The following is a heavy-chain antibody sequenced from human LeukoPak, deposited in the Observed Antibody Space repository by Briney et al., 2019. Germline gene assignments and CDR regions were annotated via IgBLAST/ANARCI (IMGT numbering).Heavy chain of an antibody. J-gene: IGHJ4*02. CDR1: GFTFGDYH. CDR3: TRPTRTTGWPDSDY. V-gene: IGHV3-49*04. D-gene: IGHD6-19*01. CDR2: IRRKDYGGTT. Sequence: GGSLRLSCSAPGFTFGDYHMSWVRQATGKGREWVGFIRRKDYGGTTEYAASVKGRVTISRDDSKSIAYLQMNSLKIEDTAVYYCTRPTRTTGWPDSDYWGQGTLVTVSS.